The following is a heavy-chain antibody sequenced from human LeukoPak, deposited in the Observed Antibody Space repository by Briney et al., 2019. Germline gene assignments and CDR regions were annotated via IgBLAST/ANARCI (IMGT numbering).Heavy chain of an antibody. CDR3: ARARYSYTGIVDY. J-gene: IGHJ4*02. Sequence: GGSLRLSCAVSGFTFRNYWMHWVRQAPGKGLMWVSRINTDGSTTYYADSVKGRFTISRDNARNTVYLQMNSLRAEDTAVYYCARARYSYTGIVDYWGQGTLVTVSS. CDR2: INTDGSTT. D-gene: IGHD5-18*01. V-gene: IGHV3-74*01. CDR1: GFTFRNYW.